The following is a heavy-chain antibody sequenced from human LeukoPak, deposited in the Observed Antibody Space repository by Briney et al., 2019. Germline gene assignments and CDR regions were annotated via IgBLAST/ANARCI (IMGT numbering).Heavy chain of an antibody. CDR3: ARGGGGAVARWNYFDY. CDR2: IIPIFGTA. D-gene: IGHD6-19*01. J-gene: IGHJ4*02. CDR1: GGTFSSYA. Sequence: SVKVSCKASGGTFSSYAISWVRQAPGQGLEWMGRIIPIFGTANYAQKFQGRVTITTDESTSTAYMELSSLRSEDTAVYYCARGGGGAVARWNYFDYWGQGTLVTVSS. V-gene: IGHV1-69*05.